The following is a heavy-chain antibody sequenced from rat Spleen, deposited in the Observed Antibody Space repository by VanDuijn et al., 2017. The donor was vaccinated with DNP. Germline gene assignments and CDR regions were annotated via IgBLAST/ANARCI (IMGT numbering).Heavy chain of an antibody. CDR2: ISNTGDST. V-gene: IGHV5-19*01. CDR3: ARDTAVGYHFDY. CDR1: GITFSNSG. D-gene: IGHD1-11*01. J-gene: IGHJ2*01. Sequence: EVQLVESGGGLVQPGRSMKLSCAASGITFSNSGMHWIRQAPTKGLDWVATISNTGDSTYYRDSVRGRFTFSRNNVEDTLYLQMDSLRSEDTATYYCARDTAVGYHFDYWGQGVMVTVSS.